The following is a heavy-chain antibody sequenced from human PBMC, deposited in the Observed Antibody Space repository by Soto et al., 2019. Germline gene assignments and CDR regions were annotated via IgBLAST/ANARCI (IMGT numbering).Heavy chain of an antibody. D-gene: IGHD6-13*01. CDR1: GDTVSSESAA. V-gene: IGHV6-1*01. J-gene: IGHJ4*02. Sequence: SQTLSLTCAISGDTVSSESAAWYWVRQSPSRGLEWLGRTYFRSRWYFDFAESMESRMRIKPGTSHNQFSLQVKSVTPEDAGIYYCARGGRGIAPHFYFDIWGQGSPVTVSS. CDR2: TYFRSRWYF. CDR3: ARGGRGIAPHFYFDI.